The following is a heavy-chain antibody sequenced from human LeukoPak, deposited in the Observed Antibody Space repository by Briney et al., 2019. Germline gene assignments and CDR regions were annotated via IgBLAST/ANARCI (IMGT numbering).Heavy chain of an antibody. J-gene: IGHJ1*01. Sequence: NPSETLSLTCAVYGVSFSGYYWSWIRQPPGKGLEWLGEINHSGSTNYNPSLKSRVTISVDTSKNQFSLKLSSVTAADTAVYYCARAPPHYYDSSGPVRYFQHWGQGTLVTVSS. CDR2: INHSGST. CDR3: ARAPPHYYDSSGPVRYFQH. V-gene: IGHV4-34*01. CDR1: GVSFSGYY. D-gene: IGHD3-22*01.